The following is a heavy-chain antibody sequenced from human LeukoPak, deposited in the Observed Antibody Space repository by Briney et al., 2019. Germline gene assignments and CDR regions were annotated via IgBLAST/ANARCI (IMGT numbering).Heavy chain of an antibody. CDR1: GFTFSTYS. V-gene: IGHV3-48*04. Sequence: GGSLRLSCAASGFTFSTYSMNWVRQAPGKGLEWLSYIRSSGTTTYYADSVKGRFTISRDNAKNSLYLQMNSLRAEDTAVYYCARMNYVSSGWGAPFDYWGQGTLVTVSS. J-gene: IGHJ4*02. CDR3: ARMNYVSSGWGAPFDY. D-gene: IGHD1-7*01. CDR2: IRSSGTTT.